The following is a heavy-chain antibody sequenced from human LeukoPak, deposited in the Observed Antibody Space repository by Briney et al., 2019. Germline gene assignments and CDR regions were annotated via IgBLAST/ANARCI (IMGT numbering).Heavy chain of an antibody. J-gene: IGHJ4*02. D-gene: IGHD3-9*01. CDR2: ISYDGSNK. CDR1: GFTFSSYA. CDR3: ARDRHYDILTEGYLSSLDYFDY. Sequence: QPGGSLRLSCAASGFTFSSYAMHWVRQAPGKGLEWVAVISYDGSNKYYADSVKGRFTISRDNAKNSLYLQMNSLRAEDTAVYYCARDRHYDILTEGYLSSLDYFDYWGQGTLVTVSS. V-gene: IGHV3-30-3*01.